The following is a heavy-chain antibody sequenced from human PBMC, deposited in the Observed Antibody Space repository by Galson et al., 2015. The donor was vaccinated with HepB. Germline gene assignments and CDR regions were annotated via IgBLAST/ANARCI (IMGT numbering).Heavy chain of an antibody. CDR2: ISATGGST. Sequence: SLRLSCAASGFSFSNFAMTWVRQAPGKGLEWVSSISATGGSTYYADSLKGRFTISRDASKNTLSLQMNSLRADDTAVYYCAKGKTRGGSYSYYFYGLDVWGQGTTVTVSS. CDR3: AKGKTRGGSYSYYFYGLDV. J-gene: IGHJ6*02. CDR1: GFSFSNFA. D-gene: IGHD1-26*01. V-gene: IGHV3-23*01.